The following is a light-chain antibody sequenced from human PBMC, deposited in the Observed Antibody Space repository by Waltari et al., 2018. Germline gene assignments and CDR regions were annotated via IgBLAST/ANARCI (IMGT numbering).Light chain of an antibody. V-gene: IGKV4-1*01. CDR1: ESVLYSRTKKDH. J-gene: IGKJ4*01. Sequence: DIVMTRSQEPLPVSLGEGATINCMSSESVLYSRTKKDHLAWYQQKPGQRPKLLIYWASTRESGVPDRFSGSGSETEFTLTINSLQAEDVAVYYCQQYYNTPLTFGGGTKVEIK. CDR3: QQYYNTPLT. CDR2: WAS.